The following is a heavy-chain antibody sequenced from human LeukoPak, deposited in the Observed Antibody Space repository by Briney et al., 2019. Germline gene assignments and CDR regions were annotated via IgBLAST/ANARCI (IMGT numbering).Heavy chain of an antibody. CDR3: AKDTRVPAGLLWFGESEDY. Sequence: AGGSLRLSCAASGFTFSSYAMSWVRQAPGKGLEWVSAISGSGGSTYYADSVKGRFTISRDNSKNTLYLQMNSLRAEDTAVYYCAKDTRVPAGLLWFGESEDYWGQGTLVTVSS. V-gene: IGHV3-23*01. D-gene: IGHD3-10*01. J-gene: IGHJ4*02. CDR2: ISGSGGST. CDR1: GFTFSSYA.